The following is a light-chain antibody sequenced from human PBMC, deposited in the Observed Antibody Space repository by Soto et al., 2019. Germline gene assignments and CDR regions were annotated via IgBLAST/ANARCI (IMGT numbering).Light chain of an antibody. CDR3: QTWGTGFQF. Sequence: QAVVTQSPSASASLGASVKLTCTLSSVHSSYAIAWHQKQPGKGPRYLMDLNNDGSHTKGDGIPDRFSGSSSGADRYLIISSLQSEDEADYYCQTWGTGFQFFGGGTKLTVL. CDR2: LNNDGSH. J-gene: IGLJ2*01. CDR1: SVHSSYA. V-gene: IGLV4-69*01.